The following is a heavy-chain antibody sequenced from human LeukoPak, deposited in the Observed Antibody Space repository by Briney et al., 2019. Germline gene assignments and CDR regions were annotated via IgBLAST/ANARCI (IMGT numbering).Heavy chain of an antibody. CDR2: INVDGTST. D-gene: IGHD1-26*01. CDR1: GFSFSTYW. Sequence: PGGSLRLSCAASGFSFSTYWMHWVRQAPGKGLVWVSRINVDGTSTSYADSVKDRFTISRVNAKNTLYLQMNSLRAEDTAMYYCAREGSGSLDYWGQGTLVTVSS. V-gene: IGHV3-74*01. CDR3: AREGSGSLDY. J-gene: IGHJ4*02.